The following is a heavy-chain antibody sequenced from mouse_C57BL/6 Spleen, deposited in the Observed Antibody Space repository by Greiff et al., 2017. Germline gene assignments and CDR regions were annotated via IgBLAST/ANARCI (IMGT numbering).Heavy chain of an antibody. CDR2: IDPEDGVT. V-gene: IGHV14-2*01. CDR3: TRRDYDGSRYAMDY. D-gene: IGHD1-2*01. Sequence: VQLQQSGAELVKPGASVKLSCTASGFNIKDYYMHWVKQRTEQGLAWIGRIDPEDGVTKSAPKFQGKATIPEDTSSNTAYLQLSSLTSEDTADYYGTRRDYDGSRYAMDYWGQGTSVTVSS. CDR1: GFNIKDYY. J-gene: IGHJ4*01.